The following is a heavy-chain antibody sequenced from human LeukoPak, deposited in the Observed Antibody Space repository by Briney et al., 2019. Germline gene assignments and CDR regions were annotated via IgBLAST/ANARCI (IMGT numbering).Heavy chain of an antibody. V-gene: IGHV1-69*05. D-gene: IGHD2-15*01. J-gene: IGHJ4*02. CDR3: ATLADCSGGSCYSEPIDC. CDR2: IIPIFGTA. Sequence: SVKVSCKASGRTFSSYAVSWVRQAPGQGLEWMGRIIPIFGTANYAQKFQGRVTITTDESTSTAYMELSSLRSEDTAVYYCATLADCSGGSCYSEPIDCWGQGTLVTVSS. CDR1: GRTFSSYA.